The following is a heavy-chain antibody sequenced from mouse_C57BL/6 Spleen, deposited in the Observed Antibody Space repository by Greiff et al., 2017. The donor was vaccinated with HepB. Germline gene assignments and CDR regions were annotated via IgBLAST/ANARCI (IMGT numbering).Heavy chain of an antibody. CDR3: ARYYGSSFYWSFDV. CDR1: GYTFTSYW. CDR2: IDPNSGGT. V-gene: IGHV1-72*01. J-gene: IGHJ1*03. Sequence: VQLQQSGAELVKPGASVKLSCKASGYTFTSYWMHWVKQRPGRGLEWIGRIDPNSGGTKYNEKFKSKATLTVDKPCSTAYMQLSSLTSEDSAVYYSARYYGSSFYWSFDVWGTGTTVTVSS. D-gene: IGHD1-1*01.